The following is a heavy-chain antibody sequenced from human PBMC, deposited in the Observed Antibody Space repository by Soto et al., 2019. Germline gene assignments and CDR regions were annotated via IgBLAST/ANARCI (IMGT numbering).Heavy chain of an antibody. CDR3: AQEGGQIPPYFGY. J-gene: IGHJ4*02. Sequence: ASVKVSCKASGYTFTNHGISWVRQAPGQGLEWLGWISGYNGNTKYIEDLQGRVTMTADTSTNTAYMELRSLRSDDTAVYFCAQEGGQIPPYFGYWGQGTLVTVSS. CDR1: GYTFTNHG. D-gene: IGHD3-16*01. CDR2: ISGYNGNT. V-gene: IGHV1-18*04.